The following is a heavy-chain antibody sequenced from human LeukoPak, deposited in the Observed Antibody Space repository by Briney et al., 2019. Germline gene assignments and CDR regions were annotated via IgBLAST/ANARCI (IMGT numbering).Heavy chain of an antibody. V-gene: IGHV3-49*03. J-gene: IGHJ5*02. CDR1: GFTFGDYA. Sequence: DPGGSLRLSCTASGFTFGDYAMSWFRQAPGKGLEWVGFIRSKAHGGTTEYAASVKGRFTISRDDSKSIAYLQMNSLKTEDTAVYYCTRDGILTGYTWFDPWGQGTLVTVSS. CDR2: IRSKAHGGTT. CDR3: TRDGILTGYTWFDP. D-gene: IGHD3-9*01.